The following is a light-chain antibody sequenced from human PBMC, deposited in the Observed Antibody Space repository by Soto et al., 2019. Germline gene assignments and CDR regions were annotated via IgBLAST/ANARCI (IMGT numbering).Light chain of an antibody. J-gene: IGKJ2*01. CDR2: KAS. Sequence: DIQMTQSPSTLSASVGDRVTITCRASQSISSWWAWYQQKPGKAPKLLIYKASSLESGVPSRFSGSGSGREFTLTISNLQPDDCATYYCQQYNSYSPYTFGQGTKLEIK. V-gene: IGKV1-5*03. CDR1: QSISSW. CDR3: QQYNSYSPYT.